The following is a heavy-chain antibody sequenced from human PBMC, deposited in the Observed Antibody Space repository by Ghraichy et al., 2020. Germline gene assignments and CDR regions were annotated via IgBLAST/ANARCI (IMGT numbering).Heavy chain of an antibody. Sequence: ASVKVSCKVSGYTLTELSMHWVRQAPGKGLEWMGGFDPEDGETMYAQKFQGRVTMTEDTSTDTAYMELSSLRSEDTAVYYCATDLEGGFVVVPAAIRGDAFDIWGQGTMVTVSS. J-gene: IGHJ3*02. CDR2: FDPEDGET. CDR1: GYTLTELS. D-gene: IGHD2-2*02. CDR3: ATDLEGGFVVVPAAIRGDAFDI. V-gene: IGHV1-24*01.